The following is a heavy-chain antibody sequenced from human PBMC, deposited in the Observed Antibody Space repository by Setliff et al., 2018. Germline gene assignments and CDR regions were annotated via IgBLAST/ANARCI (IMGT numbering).Heavy chain of an antibody. CDR1: GGSINSGVYY. J-gene: IGHJ6*03. V-gene: IGHV4-39*07. CDR3: VRTDYSDGRYSMDV. D-gene: IGHD6-19*01. CDR2: IYYSGTT. Sequence: SETLSLTCTVSGGSINSGVYYWGWIRQPPGRGLEWIANIYYSGTTHYSPSFESRVTISVDTSTNQFSLKLNSVTAADTAVYYCVRTDYSDGRYSMDVWGKGTTVTVSS.